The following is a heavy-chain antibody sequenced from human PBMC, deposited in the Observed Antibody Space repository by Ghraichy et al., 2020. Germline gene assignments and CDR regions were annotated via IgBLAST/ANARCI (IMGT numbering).Heavy chain of an antibody. CDR1: GGSISSSSYY. CDR3: IRSGRAHRAFDI. CDR2: IYYSGST. J-gene: IGHJ3*02. Sequence: SETLSLTCTVSGGSISSSSYYWGWIRQPPGKGLEWIGSIYYSGSTYYNPSLKSRVTISVDTSKNQFSLKLSSVTAADTAVYYCIRSGRAHRAFDIWGQGTMVTVSS. D-gene: IGHD1-14*01. V-gene: IGHV4-39*01.